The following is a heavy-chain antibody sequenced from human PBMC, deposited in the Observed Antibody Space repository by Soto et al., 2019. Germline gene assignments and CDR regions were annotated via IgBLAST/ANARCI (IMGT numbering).Heavy chain of an antibody. V-gene: IGHV3-23*01. J-gene: IGHJ6*03. CDR1: GFTFRIFA. CDR3: AKDTSSSPYYMDV. CDR2: ITGSTGTT. Sequence: GPQRLWCTACGFTFRIFAVGWVRQDPGKGVEWVSEITGSTGTTYYADSVKGRFIISRDNSKNTVHLQMNSLRVEDTAVYYCAKDTSSSPYYMDVWGKGTTVTVSS. D-gene: IGHD2-2*01.